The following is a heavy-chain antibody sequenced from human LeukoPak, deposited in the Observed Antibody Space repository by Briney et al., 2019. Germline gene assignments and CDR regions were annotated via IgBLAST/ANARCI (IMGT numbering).Heavy chain of an antibody. CDR3: ARGYYYGHFDY. Sequence: SETLSLTCTVSGGSISSYYWSWIRQPPGKGLEWIGYIYYSVSTNYNPSLKSRVTISVDTSKNQFSLKLSSVTAADTAVYYCARGYYYGHFDYWGQGTLVTVSS. CDR1: GGSISSYY. V-gene: IGHV4-59*01. D-gene: IGHD3-10*01. CDR2: IYYSVST. J-gene: IGHJ4*02.